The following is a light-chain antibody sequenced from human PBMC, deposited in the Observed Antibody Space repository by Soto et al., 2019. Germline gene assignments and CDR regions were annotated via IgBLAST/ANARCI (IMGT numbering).Light chain of an antibody. J-gene: IGKJ1*01. Sequence: IVLTQSPGTLSLSPGDRATLSCRASQSVSGSYLAWYQQKPGLAPRLLIYGASIRATGIPDRFSGSGSGTDFTLTISRLEAEDCGVYYCQQYGSSPGTFGQGTKVDIK. V-gene: IGKV3-20*01. CDR2: GAS. CDR1: QSVSGSY. CDR3: QQYGSSPGT.